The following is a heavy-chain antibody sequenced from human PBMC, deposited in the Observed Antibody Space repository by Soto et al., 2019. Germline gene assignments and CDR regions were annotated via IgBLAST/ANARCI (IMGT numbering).Heavy chain of an antibody. CDR3: AREDGTFDF. CDR1: GFTFSDYY. CDR2: ISSGSSYI. Sequence: GGSLRLSCAASGFTFSDYYMSWIRQAPGKGLEWVSYISSGSSYINYADSVKGRFTISRDNSNHSLYLQMNSLRVEVTAIYYCAREDGTFDFWGQGIQVTVSS. J-gene: IGHJ4*02. D-gene: IGHD1-26*01. V-gene: IGHV3-11*06.